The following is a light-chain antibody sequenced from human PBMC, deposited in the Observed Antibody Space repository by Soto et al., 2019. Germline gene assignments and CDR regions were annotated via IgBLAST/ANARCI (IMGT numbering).Light chain of an antibody. Sequence: EMVMTQSPATLSVSPGERVTLSCRASESVHRNLAWYQQKPGQGPSLLIYYASTRATGVPDRFTGSGSGTEFTLTISSLQSEDSGLYHCQQYSNWPPTFGPGTKVEIK. CDR2: YAS. J-gene: IGKJ3*01. V-gene: IGKV3-15*01. CDR3: QQYSNWPPT. CDR1: ESVHRN.